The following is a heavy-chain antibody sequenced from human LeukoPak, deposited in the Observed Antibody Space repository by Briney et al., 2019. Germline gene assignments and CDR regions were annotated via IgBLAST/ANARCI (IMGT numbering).Heavy chain of an antibody. CDR2: IKSKTDGGTT. D-gene: IGHD6-19*01. J-gene: IGHJ4*02. CDR1: GFTFSNAW. CDR3: TTDGGYSSGWYFDY. V-gene: IGHV3-15*01. Sequence: PGGSLRLSCAASGFTFSNAWMSWVRQAPGKGLEWVGRIKSKTDGGTTDYGAPVKGRFTISRDDSKNTLYLQMNSLKTEDTAVYYCTTDGGYSSGWYFDYWGQGTLVTVSS.